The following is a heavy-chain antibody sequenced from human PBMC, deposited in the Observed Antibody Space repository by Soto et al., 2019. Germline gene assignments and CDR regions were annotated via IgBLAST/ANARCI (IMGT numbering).Heavy chain of an antibody. V-gene: IGHV5-51*01. Sequence: GESLKISCKASGYSFTHNWIAWVRQTPGKGLEWLVVIYPLDSYTKYSPSFEGQVTMSVDTSVNTASLLLNSLNASDTAIYFCARGIVPQVQKLGGMDXEGQGPTGTVS. D-gene: IGHD6-13*01. CDR2: IYPLDSYT. CDR3: ARGIVPQVQKLGGMDX. CDR1: GYSFTHNW. J-gene: IGHJ6*02.